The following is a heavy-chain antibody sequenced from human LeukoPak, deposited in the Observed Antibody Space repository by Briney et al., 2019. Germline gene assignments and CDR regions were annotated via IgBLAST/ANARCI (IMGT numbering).Heavy chain of an antibody. CDR3: ARVGGYDPDY. J-gene: IGHJ4*02. V-gene: IGHV4-39*07. CDR2: IYYSGSI. CDR1: GGSISSSSYY. D-gene: IGHD5-12*01. Sequence: SETLSLTCTVSGGSISSSSYYWGWIRQPPGRGLEWIGSIYYSGSIYYNPSLKSRVTISVDTSKNQFSLKLSSVTAADTAVYYCARVGGYDPDYWGQGTLVTVSS.